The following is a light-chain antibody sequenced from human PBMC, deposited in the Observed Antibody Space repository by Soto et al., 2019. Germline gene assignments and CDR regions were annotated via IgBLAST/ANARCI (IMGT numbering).Light chain of an antibody. Sequence: EIVLTQSPGTLSLSPGERATLSCRASQIISSSYLAWYQQKPGQAPRLLIYGASNRATGIPDRFSGSGSGTDFTLTISRLEPEYFSVYYCHQYGSAPAWTFGQGTKVEIK. J-gene: IGKJ1*01. CDR3: HQYGSAPAWT. CDR2: GAS. CDR1: QIISSSY. V-gene: IGKV3-20*01.